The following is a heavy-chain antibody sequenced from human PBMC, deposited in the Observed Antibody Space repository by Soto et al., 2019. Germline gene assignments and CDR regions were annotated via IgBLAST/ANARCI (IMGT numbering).Heavy chain of an antibody. Sequence: SVKVSCKASGGTFSSYSISWVRQAPGQGLEWMGGIIPIFGTANYAQKFQGRVTITADESTSTAYMELSSLRSEDTAVYYCASSRDGYPLPIDYFDYWGQGTLVTVSS. D-gene: IGHD2-21*01. CDR2: IIPIFGTA. J-gene: IGHJ4*02. CDR1: GGTFSSYS. V-gene: IGHV1-69*13. CDR3: ASSRDGYPLPIDYFDY.